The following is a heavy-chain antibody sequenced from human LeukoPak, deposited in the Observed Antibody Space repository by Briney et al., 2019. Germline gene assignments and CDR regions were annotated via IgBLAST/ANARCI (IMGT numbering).Heavy chain of an antibody. CDR2: ISTSNGNT. D-gene: IGHD6-19*01. CDR1: GYTFTNYG. J-gene: IGHJ4*02. Sequence: ASVKVSCKASGYTFTNYGMSWVRQAPGQGLEWMGWISTSNGNTNYAQKFQGRVTMTRDTSISTAYMELSRLRSDDTAVYYCARAYSSGWMIDYWGQGTLVTVSS. V-gene: IGHV1-18*01. CDR3: ARAYSSGWMIDY.